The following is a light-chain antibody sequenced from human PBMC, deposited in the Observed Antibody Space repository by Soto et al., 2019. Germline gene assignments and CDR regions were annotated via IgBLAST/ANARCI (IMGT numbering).Light chain of an antibody. Sequence: EIVLTQSPGTLSLSPGERVTLSCRASQSVSSAYSAWYQQKRGQAPRLLIYGASNRATGIPDRFSGSGFGTDFTLTISRLEPEDFAVYYCQQYGSSPPSVTFGQGTRLEIK. CDR2: GAS. J-gene: IGKJ5*01. V-gene: IGKV3-20*01. CDR3: QQYGSSPPSVT. CDR1: QSVSSAY.